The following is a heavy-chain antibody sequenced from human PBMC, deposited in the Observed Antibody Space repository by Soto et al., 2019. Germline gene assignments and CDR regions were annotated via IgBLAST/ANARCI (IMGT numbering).Heavy chain of an antibody. CDR1: EGVFNSYT. D-gene: IGHD6-13*01. Sequence: SVKVSCKASEGVFNSYTLNWMRQAPGQGLEWMGRVIPLLNIVDYAQKFQGRVTISADTSTTTAYMEVSRLTSEDSAIYFCATASGTMAPFDFWGQGTLVTVSS. V-gene: IGHV1-69*02. CDR2: VIPLLNIV. CDR3: ATASGTMAPFDF. J-gene: IGHJ4*02.